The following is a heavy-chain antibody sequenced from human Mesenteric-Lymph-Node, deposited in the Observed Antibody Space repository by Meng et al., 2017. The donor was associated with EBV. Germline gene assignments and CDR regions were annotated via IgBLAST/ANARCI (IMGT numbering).Heavy chain of an antibody. D-gene: IGHD1-26*01. CDR2: VYHSGDV. V-gene: IGHV4-38-2*02. J-gene: IGHJ4*02. CDR3: ARSPYSGTYWGGLFDY. Sequence: QPQGPGPGLVKPLETLSPTLTVSGGSVRSDNCWGWIRQSPEKGLEWLGSVYHSGDVYYSPSLQSRVTISLDKSKNQFSLKLTSVTAADTAVYYCARSPYSGTYWGGLFDYWGQGALVTVSS. CDR1: GGSVRSDNC.